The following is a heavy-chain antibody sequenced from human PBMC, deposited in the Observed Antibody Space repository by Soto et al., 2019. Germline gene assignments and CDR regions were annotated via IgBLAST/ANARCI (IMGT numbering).Heavy chain of an antibody. V-gene: IGHV1-69*08. Sequence: QVQLVQSGAEVKKPGSSVKVSCKASGGTFSSYTISWVRQAPGQGLEWMGRIIPILGIANYAQKFQGRVTIPADKSTSTAYMELSSLRSEDTAVYYCARDPGSYCSSTSCRDPNYYYGMDVWGQGTTVTVSS. J-gene: IGHJ6*02. CDR2: IIPILGIA. CDR3: ARDPGSYCSSTSCRDPNYYYGMDV. CDR1: GGTFSSYT. D-gene: IGHD2-2*01.